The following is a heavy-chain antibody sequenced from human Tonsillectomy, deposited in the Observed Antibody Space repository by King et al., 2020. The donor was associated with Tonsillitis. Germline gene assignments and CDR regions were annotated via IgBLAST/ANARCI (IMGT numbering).Heavy chain of an antibody. CDR1: GFTFSSYA. CDR3: AKHQLGGSGWLPPRAFDI. CDR2: ISGSGGST. D-gene: IGHD6-19*01. J-gene: IGHJ3*02. V-gene: IGHV3-23*04. Sequence: VQLVESGGGLVQPGGSLRLSCAASGFTFSSYAMSWVRQAPGKGLEWVSAISGSGGSTYYADSVKGRFTISRDNSKNTLFLQMNSLRAEDTAVYYCAKHQLGGSGWLPPRAFDIWGQGTMVPVSS.